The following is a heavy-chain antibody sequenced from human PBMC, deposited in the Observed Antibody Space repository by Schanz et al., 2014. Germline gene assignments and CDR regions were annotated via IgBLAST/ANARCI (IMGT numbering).Heavy chain of an antibody. Sequence: QVDLVESGGGVVQPGRSLTLSCAVSTSLFSRSVIHWVRQAPGKGLEWVAVMWNDGIKTHYADSGKGRFTISRDNSKNTVYLQMNSLRTDDTAMYYCARDLISSGWYGWGQGTLVTVSS. D-gene: IGHD6-19*01. CDR1: TSLFSRSV. CDR2: MWNDGIKT. V-gene: IGHV3-30*04. CDR3: ARDLISSGWYG. J-gene: IGHJ4*02.